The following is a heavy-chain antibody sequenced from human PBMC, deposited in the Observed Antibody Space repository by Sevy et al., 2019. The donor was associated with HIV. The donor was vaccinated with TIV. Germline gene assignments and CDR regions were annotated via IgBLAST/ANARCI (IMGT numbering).Heavy chain of an antibody. D-gene: IGHD3-22*01. CDR1: GFTFSSYA. V-gene: IGHV3-30-3*01. Sequence: GGSLRLSCAASGFTFSSYAMHWVRQAPGKGLEWVAVISYDGSNKYYADSVKGRFTISRDNSKNTLYLQMNSPRAEDTAVYYCARDQAPKKGIVVVITTPGDYWGQGTLVTVSS. J-gene: IGHJ4*02. CDR2: ISYDGSNK. CDR3: ARDQAPKKGIVVVITTPGDY.